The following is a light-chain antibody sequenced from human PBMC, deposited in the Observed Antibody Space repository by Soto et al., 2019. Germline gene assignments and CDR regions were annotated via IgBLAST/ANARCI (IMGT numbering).Light chain of an antibody. V-gene: IGKV4-1*01. CDR1: QSVLYSSNNKNY. CDR3: QQYYSTPRT. CDR2: WAS. Sequence: DIVMTQSPDSLAVSLGERATTNCKSSQSVLYSSNNKNYLAWYQQKPGQPPKLLIYWASTRESGVPDRFSGSGSGTDFTLTIGSLQAEDVAVYYCQQYYSTPRTFGQGTKVEIK. J-gene: IGKJ1*01.